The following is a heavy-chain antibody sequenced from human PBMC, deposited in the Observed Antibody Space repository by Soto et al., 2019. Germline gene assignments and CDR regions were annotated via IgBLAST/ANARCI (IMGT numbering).Heavy chain of an antibody. V-gene: IGHV4-34*01. Sequence: SETLSLTCAVYGGSFSGHFWSWIRQPPGKGLEWIGEINHSGSTNFNPSLKSRVTISVDTSKNQFSLKVNSLTAADTAVYYCARGISMIVEAQRDAPDKYYFDSWGQGTVVTVSS. CDR3: ARGISMIVEAQRDAPDKYYFDS. CDR2: INHSGST. D-gene: IGHD3-22*01. CDR1: GGSFSGHF. J-gene: IGHJ4*02.